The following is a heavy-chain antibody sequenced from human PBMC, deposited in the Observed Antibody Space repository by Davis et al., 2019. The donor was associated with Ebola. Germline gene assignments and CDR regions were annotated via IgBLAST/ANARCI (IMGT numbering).Heavy chain of an antibody. CDR1: GGTFRSHP. D-gene: IGHD3-9*01. CDR3: ARDFDGGNSDFYY. V-gene: IGHV1-69*13. CDR2: IIPIFDTP. Sequence: SVQVSRKTCGGTFRSHPISWVRQAPRQGLEWMGGIIPIFDTPHYAQKFQGRITITVDASTSTAYMELSSLRSEDTATYFCARDFDGGNSDFYYWGPGTPVTVSS. J-gene: IGHJ4*02.